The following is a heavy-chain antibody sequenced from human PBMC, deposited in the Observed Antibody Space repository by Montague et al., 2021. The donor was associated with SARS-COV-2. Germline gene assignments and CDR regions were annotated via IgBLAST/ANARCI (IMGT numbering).Heavy chain of an antibody. CDR3: ARHPSYYADFWRADRYTADD. CDR2: IYYSGNT. D-gene: IGHD3-16*02. Sequence: SETLSLTCSVSGGSFSSSSYYWGWIRQPPGKGLEWIGSIYYSGNTYYKPSLKSRVTMSVDTSKKQFSLRLSSVTAADTAVYYCARHPSYYADFWRADRYTADDWGQGTPVTVSS. J-gene: IGHJ4*01. V-gene: IGHV4-39*01. CDR1: GGSFSSSSYY.